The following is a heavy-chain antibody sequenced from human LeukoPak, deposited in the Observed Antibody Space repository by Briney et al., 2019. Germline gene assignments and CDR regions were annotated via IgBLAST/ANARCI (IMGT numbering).Heavy chain of an antibody. J-gene: IGHJ4*02. CDR2: IYYSGST. Sequence: PSETLSLTCTVSGGSISSYYWSWIRQPPGKGLEWIGYIYYSGSTNYNPSLKSRVTISEDTSKNQFSLKLSSVTAADTAVYYCARQTGDGGSFDYWGQGTLVTVSS. CDR1: GGSISSYY. V-gene: IGHV4-59*08. D-gene: IGHD7-27*01. CDR3: ARQTGDGGSFDY.